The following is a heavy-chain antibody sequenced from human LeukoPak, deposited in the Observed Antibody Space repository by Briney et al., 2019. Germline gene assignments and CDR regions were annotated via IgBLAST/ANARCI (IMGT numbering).Heavy chain of an antibody. CDR1: GGSIITTNYY. Sequence: SETLSLTCTVSGGSIITTNYYWGWIRQPPGKGLEWIGSINYSGSTHYNPSLKSRVTIFVDTSKNQFSLKLSSVTAADTAVYYCARQRRAESGIAPTFDYWGQGTLVTVSS. V-gene: IGHV4-39*01. CDR3: ARQRRAESGIAPTFDY. CDR2: INYSGST. J-gene: IGHJ4*02. D-gene: IGHD3-3*01.